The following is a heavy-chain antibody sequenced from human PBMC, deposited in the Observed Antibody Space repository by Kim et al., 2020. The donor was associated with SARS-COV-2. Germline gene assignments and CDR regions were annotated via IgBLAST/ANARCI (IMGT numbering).Heavy chain of an antibody. V-gene: IGHV3-23*01. Sequence: GGSLRLSCAASGFTFSNYGMSWVRQAPGKGLKWVSVISGTGGSTYYADSVKGRFTISRDNSKNTLFLQMNTLRAEDTAVYYCAKDYDSNFLLWTFDSWGQGTLVTVSS. CDR1: GFTFSNYG. CDR3: AKDYDSNFLLWTFDS. D-gene: IGHD4-4*01. CDR2: ISGTGGST. J-gene: IGHJ4*02.